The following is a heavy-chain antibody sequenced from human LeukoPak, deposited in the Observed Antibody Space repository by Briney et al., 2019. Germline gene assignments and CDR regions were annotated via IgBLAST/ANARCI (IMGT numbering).Heavy chain of an antibody. Sequence: PSETLSLTCAVYGGTFSGYYWNWIRQSPGKGLEWIGEINHSGSTNYNPSLKSQFTISVDTSKNQFSLKLSSVTAADTAVYYCARRDYCISSCYGRGVHFQYWGQGTLVTVSS. CDR1: GGTFSGYY. D-gene: IGHD3-22*01. CDR3: ARRDYCISSCYGRGVHFQY. CDR2: INHSGST. V-gene: IGHV4-34*01. J-gene: IGHJ1*01.